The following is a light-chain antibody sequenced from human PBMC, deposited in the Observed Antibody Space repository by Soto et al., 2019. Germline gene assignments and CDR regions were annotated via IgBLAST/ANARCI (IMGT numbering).Light chain of an antibody. J-gene: IGLJ3*02. CDR2: EVS. CDR1: SSDVGGYNY. Sequence: QSALTQPASVSGSPGQSINISCTGTSSDVGGYNYVSWYQQHPGKAPKLMIYEVSNRPSGVSNRFSGSKSGNTASLTISGLQAEDEADYYCSSYTSSSTSWVFGGGTKLTVL. V-gene: IGLV2-14*01. CDR3: SSYTSSSTSWV.